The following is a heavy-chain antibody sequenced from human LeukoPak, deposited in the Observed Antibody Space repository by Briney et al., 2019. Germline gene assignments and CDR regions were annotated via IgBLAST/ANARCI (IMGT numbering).Heavy chain of an antibody. CDR2: ISSSGSTI. D-gene: IGHD6-13*01. CDR3: ASPKGYSGSWYQSFDF. J-gene: IGHJ4*02. Sequence: GGSLRLSCAASGFTFSDYYMSWIRQAPGKGLEWVSYISSSGSTIYYADSVKGRFTISRDNAKNSLYLQMNSLRVEDTAVYYCASPKGYSGSWYQSFDFWGQGTLVTVSS. CDR1: GFTFSDYY. V-gene: IGHV3-11*04.